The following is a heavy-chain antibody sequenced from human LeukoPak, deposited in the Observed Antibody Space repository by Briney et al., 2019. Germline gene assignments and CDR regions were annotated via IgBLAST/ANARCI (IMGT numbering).Heavy chain of an antibody. J-gene: IGHJ4*02. CDR3: AIESNSGYYRFDF. CDR1: GGSFSGYY. V-gene: IGHV4-34*01. Sequence: TSETLSLTCAVYGGSFSGYYWSWIRQSPGKGLEWIGEINHSGSTHYNPSLKSRVIISVDTSKRRFFLKLNSVTAADTAVYYCAIESNSGYYRFDFWGQGSPVTVSS. D-gene: IGHD3-22*01. CDR2: INHSGST.